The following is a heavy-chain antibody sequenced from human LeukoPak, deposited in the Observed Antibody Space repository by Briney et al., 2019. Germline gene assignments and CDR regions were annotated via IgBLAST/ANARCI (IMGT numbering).Heavy chain of an antibody. J-gene: IGHJ4*02. CDR2: ILGSGGAT. CDR1: GFTFTDYA. D-gene: IGHD3-10*01. Sequence: GGSLRLSCSASGFTFTDYAMSWVRQAPGKGLEWVSGILGSGGATFYADSVEGRFTIPRDNSKNTLYLLMNSLRAEDTAVYYCAKDETLSGVNYFASWGQGTLVTVSS. CDR3: AKDETLSGVNYFAS. V-gene: IGHV3-23*01.